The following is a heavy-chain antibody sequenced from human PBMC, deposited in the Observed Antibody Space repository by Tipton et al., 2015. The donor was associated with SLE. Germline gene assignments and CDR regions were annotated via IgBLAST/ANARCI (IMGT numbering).Heavy chain of an antibody. D-gene: IGHD6-6*01. CDR3: ARHQQLVLFDS. CDR1: GFTFSNYA. Sequence: SLRLSCAASGFTFSNYAITWVRQAPGKGLEWVSAISGSGAIAFYADSVKGRFTISRDNSKNTLYLQMNSLRAEDTAVYYCARHQQLVLFDSWGQGTLVTVSS. J-gene: IGHJ4*02. V-gene: IGHV3-23*01. CDR2: ISGSGAIA.